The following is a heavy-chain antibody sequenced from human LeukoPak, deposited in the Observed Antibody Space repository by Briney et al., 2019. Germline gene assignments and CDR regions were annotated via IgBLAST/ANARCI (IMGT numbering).Heavy chain of an antibody. CDR3: ARFYYDSSGYCGFDY. V-gene: IGHV1-69*13. CDR1: GGTFSSYA. CDR2: IIPIFGTA. J-gene: IGHJ4*02. D-gene: IGHD3-22*01. Sequence: SVKVSCKASGGTFSSYAISWVRQAPGQGLEWMGGIIPIFGTANYAQKFQGRVTITADESTSTAYMALSSLRSEDTAVYYCARFYYDSSGYCGFDYWGQGTLVTVSS.